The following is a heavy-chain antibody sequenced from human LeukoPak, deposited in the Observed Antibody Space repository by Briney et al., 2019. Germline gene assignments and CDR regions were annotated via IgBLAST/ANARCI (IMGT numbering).Heavy chain of an antibody. D-gene: IGHD3-10*01. CDR1: GYTFTSYD. J-gene: IGHJ4*02. CDR2: MNPNSGNT. CDR3: ARLIMVRGVIRNYFDY. Sequence: GASVKVSCKASGYTFTSYDINWVRQATGQGLEWMGWMNPNSGNTGYAQKFQGRVTITRNTSISTAYMELSSLRSEDTAVYYCARLIMVRGVIRNYFDYWGQGTLVTVSS. V-gene: IGHV1-8*03.